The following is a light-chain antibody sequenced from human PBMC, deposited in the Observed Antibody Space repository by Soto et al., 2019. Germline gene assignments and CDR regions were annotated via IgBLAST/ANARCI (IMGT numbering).Light chain of an antibody. CDR3: QQYGTSPRT. V-gene: IGKV3-20*01. Sequence: EIALTQSPGTLSLSPGERATLSCRASQTIGSNYLAWYQQKPGQAPRLLISGASRRATGIPARFSGSGSGTDFTLTVSRMEPENFTLYYCQQYGTSPRTFGQGTRLEIK. CDR2: GAS. CDR1: QTIGSNY. J-gene: IGKJ5*01.